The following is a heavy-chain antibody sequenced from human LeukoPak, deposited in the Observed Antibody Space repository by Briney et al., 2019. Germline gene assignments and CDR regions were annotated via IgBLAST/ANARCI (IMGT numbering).Heavy chain of an antibody. V-gene: IGHV5-51*01. Sequence: HGESLKISCCGSGFSFTFYLVGRVRPIPGKGLGCMGQHYPGDSDTRYSPSFQGQVTISADKSISTAYLQWSSLKASDTAMYYCARHYDSSGYYWLPDYWGQGTLVTVSS. D-gene: IGHD3-22*01. J-gene: IGHJ4*02. CDR3: ARHYDSSGYYWLPDY. CDR1: GFSFTFYL. CDR2: HYPGDSDT.